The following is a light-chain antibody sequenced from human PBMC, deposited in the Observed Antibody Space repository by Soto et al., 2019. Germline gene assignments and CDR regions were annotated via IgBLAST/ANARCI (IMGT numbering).Light chain of an antibody. CDR1: SSDVGGYDY. Sequence: SVLTQPASVSGSPGQSITISCTGTSSDVGGYDYVSWYQQHPGKAPRLMIYEVSDRPSGVSDRFSGAKSGNTASLTISGLQADDEADYYCSSYTSSSPFVFGTGTKVTVL. CDR3: SSYTSSSPFV. J-gene: IGLJ1*01. CDR2: EVS. V-gene: IGLV2-14*01.